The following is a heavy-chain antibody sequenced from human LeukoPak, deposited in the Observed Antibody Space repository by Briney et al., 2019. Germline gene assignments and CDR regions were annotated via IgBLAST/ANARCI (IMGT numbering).Heavy chain of an antibody. J-gene: IGHJ4*02. CDR1: GGSISSYY. D-gene: IGHD1-26*01. Sequence: PSETLSLTCTVSGGSISSYYWSWIRQPPGKGLEWIGYIYYSGSTNYNPSLKSRVTISVDTSKNQFSLKLSSVTAADTAVYYCARWDDSASAFGIWGPGTLVTVSS. CDR3: ARWDDSASAFGI. V-gene: IGHV4-59*01. CDR2: IYYSGST.